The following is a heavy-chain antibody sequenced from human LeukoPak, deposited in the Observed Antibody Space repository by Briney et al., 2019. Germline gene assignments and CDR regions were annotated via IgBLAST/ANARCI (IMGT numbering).Heavy chain of an antibody. CDR2: ISGSGGST. J-gene: IGHJ4*02. D-gene: IGHD3-22*01. CDR1: GFTFSSYA. CDR3: AKKSPYDSSGYPMWSYFDY. Sequence: GGSLRLSCAASGFTFSSYAMSWVRQAPGKGLEWVSAISGSGGSTYYADSVKGRFTISRDNSKNTLYLQINSLRAEDTAVYYCAKKSPYDSSGYPMWSYFDYWGQGTLVTVSS. V-gene: IGHV3-23*01.